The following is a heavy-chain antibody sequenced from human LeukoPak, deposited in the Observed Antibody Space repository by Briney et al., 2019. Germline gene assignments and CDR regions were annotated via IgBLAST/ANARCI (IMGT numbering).Heavy chain of an antibody. CDR2: ISRDSDIR. J-gene: IGHJ5*02. Sequence: GGSLTLSCAASGFIFGRDSMNWVRQAPGRGLEWISYISRDSDIRYYADSVRGRFHISRDNARNSLYLQMNSLRADDTAMYYCVRDNPRCCGVVSANIDDLWGQGTLVTVSS. V-gene: IGHV3-48*01. D-gene: IGHD2-21*02. CDR3: VRDNPRCCGVVSANIDDL. CDR1: GFIFGRDS.